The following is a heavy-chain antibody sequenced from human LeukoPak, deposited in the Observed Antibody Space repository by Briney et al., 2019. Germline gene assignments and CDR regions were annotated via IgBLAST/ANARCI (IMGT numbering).Heavy chain of an antibody. V-gene: IGHV3-48*04. D-gene: IGHD4-23*01. J-gene: IGHJ5*02. CDR2: ISSATSTI. Sequence: GGSLRLSCAASGFTFSSTGMNWVRQAPGKALEWVSYISSATSTIYYADSVKGRFTISRDNAKNSLYLQMNSLRAEDTAVYYCARDVTYYGGDWFDPWGQGTLVTVSS. CDR1: GFTFSSTG. CDR3: ARDVTYYGGDWFDP.